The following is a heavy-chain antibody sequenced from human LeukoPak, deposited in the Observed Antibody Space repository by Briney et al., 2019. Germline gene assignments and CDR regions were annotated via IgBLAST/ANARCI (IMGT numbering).Heavy chain of an antibody. CDR2: IYSGGST. J-gene: IGHJ3*02. D-gene: IGHD3-22*01. CDR1: GFTFSSYD. Sequence: GGSLRLSCAASGFTFSSYDMHWVRQAPGKGLEWVSIIYSGGSTFYADSVKGRFTISRDNSKNTLYLQMNSLRAEDTAVYYCARDQYDRSRRTGAFDIWGQGTMVTVSS. CDR3: ARDQYDRSRRTGAFDI. V-gene: IGHV3-53*01.